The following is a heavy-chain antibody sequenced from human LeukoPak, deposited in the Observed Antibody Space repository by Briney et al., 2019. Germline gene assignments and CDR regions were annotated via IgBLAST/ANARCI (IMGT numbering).Heavy chain of an antibody. V-gene: IGHV3-30-3*01. CDR3: ARDQGDQRAVFDY. D-gene: IGHD2-21*02. J-gene: IGHJ4*02. Sequence: PGRSLRLSCAASGFTFSSYAMHWVRQAPGKGLEWVAVISYDGSNKYYADSVKGRFTISRDNAKNSLYLQMNGLRAEDTAVYYCARDQGDQRAVFDYWGQGTLVTVSS. CDR1: GFTFSSYA. CDR2: ISYDGSNK.